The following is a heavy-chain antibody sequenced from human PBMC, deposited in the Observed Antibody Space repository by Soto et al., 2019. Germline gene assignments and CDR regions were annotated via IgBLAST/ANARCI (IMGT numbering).Heavy chain of an antibody. J-gene: IGHJ4*02. Sequence: ASVKVSCKASGYTFTSYDINWVRQATGQGLEWMGWMNPNSGNTGYAQKFQGRVTMTRNTSISTAYMELSSLRSEDTAVYYCVRDEGLKVSIPGYCGQGTLVTVSS. CDR3: VRDEGLKVSIPGY. V-gene: IGHV1-8*01. CDR2: MNPNSGNT. D-gene: IGHD1-20*01. CDR1: GYTFTSYD.